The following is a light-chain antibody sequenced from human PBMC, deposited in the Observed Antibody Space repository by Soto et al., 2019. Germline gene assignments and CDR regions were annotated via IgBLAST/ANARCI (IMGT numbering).Light chain of an antibody. Sequence: DIQMTQSPSSVSASVGDRIIITCRASQYINSWLAWYQQKPGEAPQLLIFAASRLHGGVTSRFSGSGSGTDFTLTIDNLQPEDFATYYCQQADSFPLTFGGGTKVEVK. CDR3: QQADSFPLT. CDR2: AAS. CDR1: QYINSW. J-gene: IGKJ4*01. V-gene: IGKV1D-12*01.